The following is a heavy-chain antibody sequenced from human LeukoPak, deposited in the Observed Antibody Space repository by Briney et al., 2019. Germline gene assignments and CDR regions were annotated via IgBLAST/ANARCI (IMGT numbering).Heavy chain of an antibody. CDR3: ARGGGDGYSTFDY. D-gene: IGHD5-24*01. Sequence: PSETLSLTCAVSGGSISSGGYSWSWIRQPPGKGLEWIGYIYHSGSTYYNPSLKSRVTISVDRSKNQFSLKLSSVTAADTAVYYCARGGGDGYSTFDYWGQGTLVTVSS. J-gene: IGHJ4*02. CDR2: IYHSGST. CDR1: GGSISSGGYS. V-gene: IGHV4-30-2*01.